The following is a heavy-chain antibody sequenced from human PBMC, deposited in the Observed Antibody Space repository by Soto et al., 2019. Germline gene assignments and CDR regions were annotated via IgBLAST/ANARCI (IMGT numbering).Heavy chain of an antibody. D-gene: IGHD3-10*01. CDR1: GFTFSSYA. CDR2: ISGSGGST. CDR3: AKARVNIYYYYGMDV. Sequence: EVQLLESGGGLVQPGGSLRLSCAASGFTFSSYAMSWVRQAPGKGLEWVSAISGSGGSTYYADSVKGRFTISRDNSKNTLSLQMNSLRAEYTAVYYCAKARVNIYYYYGMDVWCQGTTVTVSS. V-gene: IGHV3-23*01. J-gene: IGHJ6*02.